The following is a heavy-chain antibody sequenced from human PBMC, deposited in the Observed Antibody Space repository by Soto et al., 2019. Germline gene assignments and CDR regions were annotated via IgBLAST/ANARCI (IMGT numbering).Heavy chain of an antibody. Sequence: ASVKVSCKASEGTFSSYAITWVRQAPGQGLEWMGGIIPIFGTANYAQKFQGSVTITADESTSTAYMELSSLRAEDTAVYYCAKDQLYIRGVIHNWFDPWGQGTLVTVSS. J-gene: IGHJ5*02. CDR3: AKDQLYIRGVIHNWFDP. CDR1: EGTFSSYA. CDR2: IIPIFGTA. D-gene: IGHD3-10*02. V-gene: IGHV1-69*13.